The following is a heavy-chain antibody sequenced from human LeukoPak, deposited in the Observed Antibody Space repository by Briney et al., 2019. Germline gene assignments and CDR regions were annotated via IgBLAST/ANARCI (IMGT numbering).Heavy chain of an antibody. CDR2: ISSSSSYI. V-gene: IGHV3-21*01. CDR1: GFTFSSYS. CDR3: AKDLRGLRLGELSFDY. D-gene: IGHD3-16*02. Sequence: PGGSLRLSCAASGFTFSSYSMNWVRQAPGKGLEWVSSISSSSSYIYYADSVKGRFTISRDNSKNTLYLQMNSLRAEDTAVYYCAKDLRGLRLGELSFDYWGQGTLVTVSS. J-gene: IGHJ4*02.